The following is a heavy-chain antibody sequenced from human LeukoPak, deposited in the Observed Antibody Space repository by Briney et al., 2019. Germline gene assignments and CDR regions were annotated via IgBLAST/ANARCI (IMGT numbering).Heavy chain of an antibody. D-gene: IGHD3-3*01. CDR2: IYYSGST. CDR1: GGSISSYY. J-gene: IGHJ6*02. V-gene: IGHV4-59*12. Sequence: PSETLSLTCTVSGGSISSYYWSWIRQPPGKGLEWIGYIYYSGSTNYNPSLKSRVTISVDTSKNQFSLKLSSVTAADTAVYYCARAPRHTIFGVVIALYGMDVWGQGTTVTVSS. CDR3: ARAPRHTIFGVVIALYGMDV.